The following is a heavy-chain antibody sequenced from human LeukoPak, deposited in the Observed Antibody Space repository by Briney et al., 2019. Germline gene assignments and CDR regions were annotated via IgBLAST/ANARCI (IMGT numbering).Heavy chain of an antibody. CDR1: GGSVSSSSYY. J-gene: IGHJ4*02. V-gene: IGHV4-39*07. CDR2: IYYSGST. D-gene: IGHD3-9*01. Sequence: SETLSLTCSVSGGSVSSSSYYWGWIRQPPGKGLEWIGSIYYSGSTYYNPSLKSRVNISLDTSKNQFSLKLSSVTAADTAVYYCAREGTGLVIITASFDYWGQGILVTVSS. CDR3: AREGTGLVIITASFDY.